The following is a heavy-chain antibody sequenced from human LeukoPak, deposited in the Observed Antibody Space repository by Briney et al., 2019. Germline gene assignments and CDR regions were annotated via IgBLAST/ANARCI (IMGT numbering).Heavy chain of an antibody. CDR2: INWNGVST. J-gene: IGHJ4*02. CDR3: VRHYSSGYYGWFEY. D-gene: IGHD3-22*01. CDR1: GFIFHDFG. V-gene: IGHV3-20*04. Sequence: PGGSLRLSCAASGFIFHDFGMGWVRQVPGKGLQWVSGINWNGVSTAYADSVKGRFTISRDNANNSLYLQIHSLRDEDTAFYYCVRHYSSGYYGWFEYWGRGALVTVSS.